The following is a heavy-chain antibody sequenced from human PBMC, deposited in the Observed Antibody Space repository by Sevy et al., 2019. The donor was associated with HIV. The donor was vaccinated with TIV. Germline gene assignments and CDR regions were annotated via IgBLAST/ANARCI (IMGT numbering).Heavy chain of an antibody. V-gene: IGHV4-4*07. CDR3: ARAKRAAGTFGWFDP. Sequence: SETLSLTCTVSGGSISSYYWSWIRQPAGKGLEWIGRIYTSGGTNYNPSLKSRVTMSVDTSKNQFSLKLSSVTAADTAVYYCARAKRAAGTFGWFDPWGQGTLVTVSS. CDR2: IYTSGGT. J-gene: IGHJ5*02. D-gene: IGHD6-13*01. CDR1: GGSISSYY.